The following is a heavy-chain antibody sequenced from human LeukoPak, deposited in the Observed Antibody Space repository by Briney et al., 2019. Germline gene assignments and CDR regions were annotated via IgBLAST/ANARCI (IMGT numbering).Heavy chain of an antibody. D-gene: IGHD3-22*01. Sequence: GGSLRLSCVASGFTFSTYAMNWVRQAPGKGLEWVAAISGSSTGTYYADSVRGRFTISRDNSKNSLYLQMNSLRAEDTAVYYCASSGGYYDSSGDAFDIWGQGTMVTVSS. CDR2: ISGSSTGT. V-gene: IGHV3-23*01. J-gene: IGHJ3*02. CDR3: ASSGGYYDSSGDAFDI. CDR1: GFTFSTYA.